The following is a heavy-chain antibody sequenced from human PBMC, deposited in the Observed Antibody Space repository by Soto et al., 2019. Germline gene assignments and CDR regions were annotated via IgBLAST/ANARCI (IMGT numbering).Heavy chain of an antibody. D-gene: IGHD2-15*01. V-gene: IGHV3-74*01. Sequence: LRLSCAASGFTFSSYWRHWVRQAPGKGLVWVSRINSDGSSTSYADSVKGRFTISRDNAKDTLYLQMNSLRAEDTAVYYCARAVRGSSRRDYFDYWGQGTLVTLSS. CDR2: INSDGSST. CDR1: GFTFSSYW. J-gene: IGHJ4*02. CDR3: ARAVRGSSRRDYFDY.